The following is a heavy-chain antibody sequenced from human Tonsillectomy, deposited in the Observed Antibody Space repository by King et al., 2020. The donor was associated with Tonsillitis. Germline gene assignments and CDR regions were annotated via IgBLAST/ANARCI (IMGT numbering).Heavy chain of an antibody. J-gene: IGHJ4*02. CDR1: GGSISSGGYY. CDR3: ARFSPGDGDPYYFDY. D-gene: IGHD7-27*01. CDR2: IYYSGST. V-gene: IGHV4-31*03. Sequence: QLQESGPGLVKPSQTLSLTCTVSGGSISSGGYYWSWIRQHPGKGLEWIGYIYYSGSTYYNPSLKSRVTLSVDTSKNQFSLKLSSVTAADTAVYYCARFSPGDGDPYYFDYWGQGTLVTVSS.